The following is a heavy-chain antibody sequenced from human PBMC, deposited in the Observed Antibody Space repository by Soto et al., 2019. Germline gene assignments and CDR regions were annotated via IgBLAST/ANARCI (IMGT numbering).Heavy chain of an antibody. CDR2: TIPVFNTA. J-gene: IGHJ3*02. Sequence: QVQLEQSGAEVKKPGSSVKISCKASGGTLSDHGVSWLRQAPGQGLEWVGGTIPVFNTAKYAPKFRGRVTIAADKSTNIAYLELGSLRSADTAFYYCARGVYGSGNYYTGPSAFDIWGQGTLVIVSS. CDR3: ARGVYGSGNYYTGPSAFDI. CDR1: GGTLSDHG. D-gene: IGHD3-10*01. V-gene: IGHV1-69*06.